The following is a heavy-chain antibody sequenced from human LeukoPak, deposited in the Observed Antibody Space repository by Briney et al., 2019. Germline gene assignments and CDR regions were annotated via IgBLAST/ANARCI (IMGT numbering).Heavy chain of an antibody. CDR1: GFTFGDYA. CDR3: AKSSIAAASDY. D-gene: IGHD6-13*01. V-gene: IGHV3-49*03. CDR2: IRSKAYGGTT. Sequence: GGSLRLSCTASGFTFGDYAMSWFRQAPGKGLEWVGFIRSKAYGGTTEYAASVKGRFTISRDDSKSIAYLQMNSLRAEDTAVYYCAKSSIAAASDYWGQGTLVTVSS. J-gene: IGHJ4*02.